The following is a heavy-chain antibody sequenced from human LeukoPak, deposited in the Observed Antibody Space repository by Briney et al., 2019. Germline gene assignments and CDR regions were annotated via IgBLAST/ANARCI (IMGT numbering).Heavy chain of an antibody. D-gene: IGHD6-13*01. V-gene: IGHV5-51*01. CDR3: ARQRYSSSWTEYYFDY. Sequence: GESLKISCKGSGYSFTSYWIGWVRQMPGKGLEWMGIIYPGDSDTRYSPSFQGQVTISADKSISTAYLQWSSLKASDTAVYYCARQRYSSSWTEYYFDYWGQGTLVTVSS. CDR2: IYPGDSDT. CDR1: GYSFTSYW. J-gene: IGHJ4*02.